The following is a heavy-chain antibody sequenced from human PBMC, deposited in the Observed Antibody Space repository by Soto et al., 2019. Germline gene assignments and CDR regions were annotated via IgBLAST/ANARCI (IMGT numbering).Heavy chain of an antibody. D-gene: IGHD2-15*01. CDR3: ARQAYCSGGSCYHVGY. J-gene: IGHJ4*02. CDR1: GYSFTSYW. V-gene: IGHV5-51*01. CDR2: IYPGDSDT. Sequence: PGESLKISCKGSGYSFTSYWIGWVRQMPGKGLEWMGIIYPGDSDTRYSPSFQGQVTISADKSISTAYLQWSSLKASDTAMYYCARQAYCSGGSCYHVGYWGQGTLVTVSS.